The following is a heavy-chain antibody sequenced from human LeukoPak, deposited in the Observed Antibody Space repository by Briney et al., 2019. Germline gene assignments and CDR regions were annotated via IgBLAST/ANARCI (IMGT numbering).Heavy chain of an antibody. Sequence: PSETLSLTCTVSGGSISGYYWSWIRQSPGKGLQCIGYIYYTRITAYNPSLGSRVTISVDRSNNQFSLRLTSVTAADTAVYYCARLHSSRAEEFDPWGQGTLVTVSS. CDR3: ARLHSSRAEEFDP. J-gene: IGHJ5*02. CDR2: IYYTRIT. CDR1: GGSISGYY. V-gene: IGHV4-59*01.